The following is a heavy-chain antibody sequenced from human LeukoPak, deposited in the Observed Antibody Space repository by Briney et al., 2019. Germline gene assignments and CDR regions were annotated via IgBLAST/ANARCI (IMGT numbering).Heavy chain of an antibody. CDR3: ARGDDTDTNWFDP. D-gene: IGHD5-18*01. J-gene: IGHJ5*02. V-gene: IGHV4-34*01. CDR1: GGSFSGYY. CDR2: INHSGST. Sequence: SETLSLTCAVYGGSFSGYYWSWIRQPPGKGLEWIGEINHSGSTNYSPSLKSRVTISVDTSKNQFSLKLSSVTAADTAVYYCARGDDTDTNWFDPWGQGTLVTVSS.